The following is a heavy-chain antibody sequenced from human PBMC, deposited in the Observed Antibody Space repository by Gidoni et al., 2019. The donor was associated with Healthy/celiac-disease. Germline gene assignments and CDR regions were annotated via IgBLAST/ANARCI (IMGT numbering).Heavy chain of an antibody. D-gene: IGHD4-17*01. CDR3: ARSPTVTTPLDY. CDR1: GETFTSYG. Sequence: QVQLVQSGAEVKKPGASVKGSCKDSGETFTSYGISWVRQAPGQGLEGMGWISAYNGNTNYAQTLQARVTMTTDTSTRTAYMELRSLRSDDTAVYYCARSPTVTTPLDYWGQGTLVTVSS. CDR2: ISAYNGNT. J-gene: IGHJ4*01. V-gene: IGHV1-18*01.